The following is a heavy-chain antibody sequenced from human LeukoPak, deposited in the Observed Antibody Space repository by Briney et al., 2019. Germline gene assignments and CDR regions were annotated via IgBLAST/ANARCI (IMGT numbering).Heavy chain of an antibody. CDR2: IYYSGST. D-gene: IGHD3-22*01. CDR1: GGSISSYY. J-gene: IGHJ3*02. CDR3: AREGFGDSSGTPNAFDI. Sequence: SETLSLTCTVSGGSISSYYWSWIRQPPGKGLEWIGYIYYSGSTNYNPSLKSRVTISVDTSKNQFSLKLSSVTAADTAVYYCAREGFGDSSGTPNAFDIWGQGTVVTVSS. V-gene: IGHV4-59*01.